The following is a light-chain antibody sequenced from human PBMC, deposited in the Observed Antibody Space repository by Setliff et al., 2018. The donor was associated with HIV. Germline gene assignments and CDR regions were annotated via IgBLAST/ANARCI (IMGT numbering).Light chain of an antibody. CDR3: LQHVVFPRT. CDR2: ATS. V-gene: IGKV1-17*03. Sequence: DIQMTQSPSAMSASVGDRVTITCRASHDIRNYLAWFQQKPGEVPKRLIYATSTLQHGVPSRFSASGSGPEFTLTISSLQPEDLATYYCLQHVVFPRTFGQGTKVDIK. J-gene: IGKJ1*01. CDR1: HDIRNY.